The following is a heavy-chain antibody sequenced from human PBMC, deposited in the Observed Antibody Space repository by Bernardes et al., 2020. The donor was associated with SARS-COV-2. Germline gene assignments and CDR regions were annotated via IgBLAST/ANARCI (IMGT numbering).Heavy chain of an antibody. CDR3: ARSSGFNDY. CDR2: ISQDGSEK. Sequence: GSLRLSCAASGFTFSRYWMRWVRQVPGRGLEWVASISQDGSEKNYLDSVRGRFTISRDNAKSSLYLQMDSLRDEDTAVYYCARSSGFNDYWGQGTLVTVSS. CDR1: GFTFSRYW. D-gene: IGHD3-22*01. J-gene: IGHJ4*02. V-gene: IGHV3-7*03.